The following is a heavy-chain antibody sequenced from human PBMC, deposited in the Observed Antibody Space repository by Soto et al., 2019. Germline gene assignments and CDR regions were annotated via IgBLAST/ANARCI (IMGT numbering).Heavy chain of an antibody. D-gene: IGHD2-2*01. J-gene: IGHJ4*02. Sequence: GGSLRLSCAASGFTFSSYAMSWVRQAPGKGLEWVSAISGSGGSTYYADSVKGRFTISRDNSKNTLYLQMNSLRAEDTAVYYCAKDPVEYQLLLFRTPRHFDYWGQGTLVPVSS. CDR2: ISGSGGST. CDR3: AKDPVEYQLLLFRTPRHFDY. CDR1: GFTFSSYA. V-gene: IGHV3-23*01.